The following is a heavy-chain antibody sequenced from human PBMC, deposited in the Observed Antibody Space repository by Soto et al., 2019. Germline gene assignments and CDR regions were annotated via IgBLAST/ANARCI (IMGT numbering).Heavy chain of an antibody. CDR3: ARVALGYDYADV. Sequence: ASVKVSCKVSGYTLTELSMHWVRQAPGKGLEWMGGFDPEDGETIYAQKFQGRVTMTEDTSTGTAYMELSSLRSEDTAVYYCARVALGYDYADVWGQGTKVTFSS. CDR1: GYTLTELS. D-gene: IGHD4-17*01. CDR2: FDPEDGET. V-gene: IGHV1-24*01. J-gene: IGHJ6*02.